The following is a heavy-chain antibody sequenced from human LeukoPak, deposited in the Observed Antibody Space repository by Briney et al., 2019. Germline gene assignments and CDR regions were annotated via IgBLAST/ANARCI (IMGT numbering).Heavy chain of an antibody. CDR2: ISSSSYI. D-gene: IGHD2-8*02. Sequence: GGPLRLSCAATGFTFSSYTMNWVRQAPGKGLEWVSSISSSSYIYYADSVKGRFTISRDNAKNSLYLQMNSLRAEDTAVYYCATYPTGRFDPWGQGTLVTVSS. CDR1: GFTFSSYT. CDR3: ATYPTGRFDP. J-gene: IGHJ5*02. V-gene: IGHV3-21*01.